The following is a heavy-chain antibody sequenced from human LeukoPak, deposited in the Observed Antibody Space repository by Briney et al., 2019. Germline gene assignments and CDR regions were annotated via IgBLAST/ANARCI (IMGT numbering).Heavy chain of an antibody. Sequence: PGGSLRLSCAVSGFTIKKYVMSWVRQAPGKGLEWVSTISGSGGSTYYADCVKGRFTISRDNSKSTLYLQLSGLRAEDTAVYYCAKPATGTNSFDYWGQGTLVTVSS. J-gene: IGHJ4*02. CDR2: ISGSGGST. CDR3: AKPATGTNSFDY. CDR1: GFTIKKYV. D-gene: IGHD6-13*01. V-gene: IGHV3-23*01.